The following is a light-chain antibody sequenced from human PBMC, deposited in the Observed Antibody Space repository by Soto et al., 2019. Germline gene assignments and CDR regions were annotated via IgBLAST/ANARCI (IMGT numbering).Light chain of an antibody. CDR3: QQRRSWPPA. J-gene: IGKJ4*01. Sequence: EIVLTQSPATLSLSPGERATLSCSASQSVNNYLAWYQQKPGQAPRLLISDASNRATGIPARFSGSRSGTDFTLTISSLEPEDFAVYYCQQRRSWPPAFGGGTKVEIK. CDR2: DAS. CDR1: QSVNNY. V-gene: IGKV3-11*01.